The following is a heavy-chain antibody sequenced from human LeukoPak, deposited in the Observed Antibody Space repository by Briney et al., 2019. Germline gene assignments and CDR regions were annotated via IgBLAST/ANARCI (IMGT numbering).Heavy chain of an antibody. D-gene: IGHD3-22*01. CDR2: ISYDGSNK. CDR3: AKSMIVVVIYAFDI. Sequence: GGSLRLSCAASGFTFSSYAMHWVRQAPGKGLEWVAVISYDGSNKYYADSVKGRFTISRDNSKNMLYLQMNSLRAEDTAVYYCAKSMIVVVIYAFDIWGQGTMVTVSS. CDR1: GFTFSSYA. V-gene: IGHV3-30-3*02. J-gene: IGHJ3*02.